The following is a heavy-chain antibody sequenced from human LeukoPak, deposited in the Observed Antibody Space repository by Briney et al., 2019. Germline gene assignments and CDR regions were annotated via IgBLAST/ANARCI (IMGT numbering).Heavy chain of an antibody. CDR1: GFTFSNAW. CDR3: TTVRSYYGSGSLPDGWANYYYYYMDV. CDR2: IKSKTDGGTK. V-gene: IGHV3-15*01. D-gene: IGHD3-10*01. Sequence: GGSLRLSCAASGFTFSNAWMSWVRQAPGKGLEWVGRIKSKTDGGTKDYAAPVKGRFTISRDDSKNTLYLQMNSLKTEDTAVYYCTTVRSYYGSGSLPDGWANYYYYYMDVWGKGTTVTISS. J-gene: IGHJ6*03.